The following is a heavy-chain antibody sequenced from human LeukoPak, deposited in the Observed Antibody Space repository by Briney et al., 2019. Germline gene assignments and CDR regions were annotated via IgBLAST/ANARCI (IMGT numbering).Heavy chain of an antibody. CDR2: MRYNGGNG. J-gene: IGHJ5*02. V-gene: IGHV3-30*02. Sequence: QTGGSLRLSCAASGFTFSKYSMHWVRQAPGKGLEWVAFMRYNGGNGYYADSVKGRFTISRDNLKSMLYMQMNSLRTDDTGLYFCAKDREEQLVRGWFYPWGQGTLVTVSS. CDR3: AKDREEQLVRGWFYP. CDR1: GFTFSKYS. D-gene: IGHD6-13*01.